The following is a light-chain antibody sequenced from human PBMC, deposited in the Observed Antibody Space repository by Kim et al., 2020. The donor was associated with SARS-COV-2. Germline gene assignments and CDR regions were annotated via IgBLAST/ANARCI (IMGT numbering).Light chain of an antibody. CDR2: DKN. Sequence: ALGQTVRIRCQGDSLRSYYASWYQQKPGQAPVLVIYDKNNRPSGIPDRFSGSSSGNTASLTIAGAQAEDESDYYCNSRDSSGNHLVFGGGTQLTVL. CDR1: SLRSYY. CDR3: NSRDSSGNHLV. J-gene: IGLJ2*01. V-gene: IGLV3-19*01.